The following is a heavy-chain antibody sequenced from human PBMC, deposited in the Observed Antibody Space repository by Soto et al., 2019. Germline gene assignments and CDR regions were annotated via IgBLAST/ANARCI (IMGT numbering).Heavy chain of an antibody. CDR3: ARWKGMEENYYYYGMDV. CDR2: LNGGTGQT. V-gene: IGHV1-3*01. D-gene: IGHD1-1*01. CDR1: GYTFSTYA. Sequence: GASVKVSCKASGYTFSTYAIHWVRQAPGQSLEWMGWLNGGTGQTRYSQRFQDRVTITRDTSASTAYMEVSSLRPEDTAVYYCARWKGMEENYYYYGMDVWGQGTTVTVSS. J-gene: IGHJ6*02.